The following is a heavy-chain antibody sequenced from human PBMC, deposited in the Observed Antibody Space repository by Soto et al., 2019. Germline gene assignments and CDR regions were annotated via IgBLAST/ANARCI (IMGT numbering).Heavy chain of an antibody. V-gene: IGHV4-34*01. J-gene: IGHJ6*02. CDR3: ARGGSVRGVRGVIMSYYGMDV. CDR2: INHSGST. CDR1: GGSFSGYY. Sequence: PSETLSLTCAVYGGSFSGYYWSWIRQPPGKGLEWIGEINHSGSTNYNPSLKSRVTISVDTSKNQFSLKLSSVTAADTAVYYCARGGSVRGVRGVIMSYYGMDVWGQGTTVTVSS. D-gene: IGHD3-10*01.